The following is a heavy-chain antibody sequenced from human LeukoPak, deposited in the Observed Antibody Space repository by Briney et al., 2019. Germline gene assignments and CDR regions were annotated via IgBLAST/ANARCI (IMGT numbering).Heavy chain of an antibody. J-gene: IGHJ4*02. CDR2: IYYSGST. V-gene: IGHV4-39*01. D-gene: IGHD3-22*01. CDR3: AVNYYDSSGYYFDY. Sequence: PSETLSLTCTVSGGSISSSSYYWGWIRQRPGKGLEWIGSIYYSGSTYYNPSLKSRVPISVDTSKNQFSLKLSSVTAADTAVYYCAVNYYDSSGYYFDYWGQGTLVTVSS. CDR1: GGSISSSSYY.